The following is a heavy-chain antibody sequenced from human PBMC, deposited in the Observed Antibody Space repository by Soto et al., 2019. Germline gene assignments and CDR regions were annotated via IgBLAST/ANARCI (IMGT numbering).Heavy chain of an antibody. CDR2: INAGNGNT. CDR1: GYTFTSYA. D-gene: IGHD1-26*01. V-gene: IGHV1-3*05. CDR3: ASADGVGFVGP. J-gene: IGHJ5*02. Sequence: QVQLVQSGAEEKKPGASVKISCKASGYTFTSYAMHWVRQAPGQRLEWMGWINAGNGNTKYSQRFQGRVTITRDTAASTAYMELSSLRSEDTAVYYCASADGVGFVGPWGQGPLVPVSS.